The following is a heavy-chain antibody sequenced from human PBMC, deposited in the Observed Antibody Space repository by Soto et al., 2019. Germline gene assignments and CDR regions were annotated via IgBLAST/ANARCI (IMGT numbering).Heavy chain of an antibody. CDR2: INHSGST. J-gene: IGHJ6*02. D-gene: IGHD2-2*01. Sequence: SETLSLTCAVYGGSFRGYYWSWIRQPPGKGLEWIGEINHSGSTNYNPSLKSRVTISVDTSKNQFSLKLSYVTAADTAVYYCARGQGYCSSTSCPNHYYYYGMDVWGQGTTVTVSS. V-gene: IGHV4-34*01. CDR1: GGSFRGYY. CDR3: ARGQGYCSSTSCPNHYYYYGMDV.